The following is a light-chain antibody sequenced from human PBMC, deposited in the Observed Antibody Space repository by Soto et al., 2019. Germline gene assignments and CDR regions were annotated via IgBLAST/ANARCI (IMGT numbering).Light chain of an antibody. CDR3: QQANSFPRT. CDR1: QGFSTW. Sequence: DIQMTQSPSSVSASVGDRVTITCRASQGFSTWLAWYRRKPGRAPELLIYSASSLHSRVPSRFSGSGSGTDFTLTISSLQPEDFATYYCQQANSFPRTFGGGTEVEIK. CDR2: SAS. J-gene: IGKJ4*01. V-gene: IGKV1-12*01.